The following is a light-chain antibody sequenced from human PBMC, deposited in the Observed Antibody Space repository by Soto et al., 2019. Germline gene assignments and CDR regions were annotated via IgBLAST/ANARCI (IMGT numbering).Light chain of an antibody. CDR1: SSNTGSNT. CDR2: RNN. V-gene: IGLV1-44*01. Sequence: QSVLTQPPSASGTPGQRVTISCSGSSSNTGSNTVNWYQQLPGTAPKLLIYRNNQRPSGVPDRFSGSKSGTSGSLAISGLQSEDEADYYCAAWDDSLNGVVFGGGTKLTV. J-gene: IGLJ2*01. CDR3: AAWDDSLNGVV.